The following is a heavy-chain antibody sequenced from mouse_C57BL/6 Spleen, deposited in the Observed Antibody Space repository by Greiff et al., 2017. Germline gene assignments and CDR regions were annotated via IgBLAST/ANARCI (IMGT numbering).Heavy chain of an antibody. CDR1: GYAFSSYW. V-gene: IGHV1-80*01. J-gene: IGHJ1*03. Sequence: VQLQQSGAELVKPGASVKISCKASGYAFSSYWMNWVKQRPGKGLEWIGQIYPGDGDTNYNGKFKGKATLTADKSSSTAYMQLSRLTAEDSAVYFCARYPYYFGSSYGYCDVWGKGTTVTVSS. CDR3: ARYPYYFGSSYGYCDV. D-gene: IGHD1-1*01. CDR2: IYPGDGDT.